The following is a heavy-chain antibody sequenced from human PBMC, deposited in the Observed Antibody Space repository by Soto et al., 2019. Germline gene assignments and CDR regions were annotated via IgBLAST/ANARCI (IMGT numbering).Heavy chain of an antibody. V-gene: IGHV4-39*01. J-gene: IGHJ4*02. CDR1: GGSISSSSYY. CDR3: ATGYYGDYEYYFDY. Sequence: PSETLSLTCTVSGGSISSSSYYWGWIRQPPGKGLEWIGSIYYSGSTYYNPSLKSRVTISVGTSKNQFSLKLSSVTAADTAVYYCATGYYGDYEYYFDYWGQGTLVTVSS. CDR2: IYYSGST. D-gene: IGHD4-17*01.